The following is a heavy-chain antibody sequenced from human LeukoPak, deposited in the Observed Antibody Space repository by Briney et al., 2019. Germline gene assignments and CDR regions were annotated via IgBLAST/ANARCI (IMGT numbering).Heavy chain of an antibody. CDR1: GYSFTSYW. D-gene: IGHD3-10*01. CDR3: ASSYYYGSGSYFHYGMDV. J-gene: IGHJ6*04. Sequence: GESLKISCKGSGYSFTSYWIGWVRQMPGKGLEWMGIIYPGDSDTRYSPSFQGQVTISADKSISTAYLQWSSLKASDTAMYYCASSYYYGSGSYFHYGMDVWGEGTTVTVSS. CDR2: IYPGDSDT. V-gene: IGHV5-51*01.